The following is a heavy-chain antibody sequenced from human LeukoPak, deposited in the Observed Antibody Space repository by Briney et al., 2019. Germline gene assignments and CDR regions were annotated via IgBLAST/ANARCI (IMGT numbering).Heavy chain of an antibody. CDR1: GYSFTTYW. V-gene: IGHV5-10-1*01. J-gene: IGHJ4*02. CDR3: ARHAKAYGSSCDY. CDR2: IDPSDSYT. Sequence: PGGSLRLSCKGSGYSFTTYWISWVRQMPGKGLEWMGRIDPSDSYTNYSPSFQGHVTISADKSFCTAYLQWTSLKASDTAMYYCARHAKAYGSSCDYWGQGTLVTVSS. D-gene: IGHD6-13*01.